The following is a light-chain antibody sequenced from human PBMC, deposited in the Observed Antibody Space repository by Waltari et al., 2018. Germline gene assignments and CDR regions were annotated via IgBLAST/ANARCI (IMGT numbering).Light chain of an antibody. J-gene: IGKJ4*01. V-gene: IGKV3-11*01. CDR1: ESVFNY. CDR2: DTS. Sequence: EIVLTQSPVTLSLSAGERATRSCRASESVFNYLAWYQQKPGQAPRLLIYDTSKRATGIPARFSGSGYGTDFTLTITNLEAEDFALYYCQQGSILPLTFGGGTKVEIK. CDR3: QQGSILPLT.